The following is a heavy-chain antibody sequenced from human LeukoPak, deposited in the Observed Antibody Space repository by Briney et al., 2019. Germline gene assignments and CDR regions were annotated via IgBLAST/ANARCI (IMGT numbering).Heavy chain of an antibody. CDR2: INSDASST. J-gene: IGHJ4*02. D-gene: IGHD6-19*01. V-gene: IGHV3-74*01. Sequence: PGGSLRLSCAASGFTFSSYWMHWVRQDPGKGLLWVSRINSDASSTSYADSVKGRFTISRDNAKNTLYLQMNSLRAEDTALYYCARTIAVNGGDFDYWGQGTLVTVSS. CDR1: GFTFSSYW. CDR3: ARTIAVNGGDFDY.